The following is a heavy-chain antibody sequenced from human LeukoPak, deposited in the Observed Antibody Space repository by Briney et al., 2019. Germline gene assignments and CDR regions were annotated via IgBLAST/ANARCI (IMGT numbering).Heavy chain of an antibody. V-gene: IGHV4-59*01. CDR1: AGSISSYF. Sequence: KPSETLSLTCTVSAGSISSYFWTWIRQPPGKGLEWIGYIYYSGSTNYNPSLKSRVTISLDTSKSQISLKLSSVTAADTAVYYCARGQRRLQDYWGQGTLVTVSS. CDR3: ARGQRRLQDY. CDR2: IYYSGST. J-gene: IGHJ4*02.